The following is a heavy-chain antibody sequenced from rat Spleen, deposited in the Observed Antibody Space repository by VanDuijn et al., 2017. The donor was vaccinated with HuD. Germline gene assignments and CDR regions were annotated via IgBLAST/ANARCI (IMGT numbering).Heavy chain of an antibody. CDR1: GFTFSSSR. CDR2: ITSDGSST. CDR3: TGGRHSALNWFAY. Sequence: EVQLVESGGGLVQPGSPLKLSCAASGFTFSSSRLNWIRQAPGKGLEWVASITSDGSSTYYPDTVKGRFVISKDNAKDTGDLHVNNLRSEDTAMYYGTGGRHSALNWFAYWDQGTLVTVSS. V-gene: IGHV5-35*01. J-gene: IGHJ3*01. D-gene: IGHD3-3*01.